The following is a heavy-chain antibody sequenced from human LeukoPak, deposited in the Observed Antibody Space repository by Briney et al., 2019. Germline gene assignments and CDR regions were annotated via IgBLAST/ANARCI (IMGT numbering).Heavy chain of an antibody. CDR3: ARGSTVVRGVSPAGDY. Sequence: GGSLRLSCEASGFKFDAYAMHWVRQAPGKGLEWVSAINKDGSATYYADSVKGRFTISRDNSKNSLYLQMNSLRAEDTAVYYCARGSTVVRGVSPAGDYWGQGTLVTVSS. D-gene: IGHD3-10*01. V-gene: IGHV3-43*02. CDR1: GFKFDAYA. CDR2: INKDGSAT. J-gene: IGHJ4*02.